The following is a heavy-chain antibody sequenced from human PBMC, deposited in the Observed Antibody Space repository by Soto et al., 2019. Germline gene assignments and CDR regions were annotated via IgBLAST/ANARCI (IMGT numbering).Heavy chain of an antibody. CDR2: IYYSGST. CDR1: GGSISSYY. V-gene: IGHV4-59*08. CDR3: AAPPSYYDFWSGYPPPWFDP. D-gene: IGHD3-3*01. Sequence: SETLSLTCTVSGGSISSYYWSWIRQPPGKGLEWIGYIYYSGSTNYNPSLKSRVTISVDTSKNQFSLKLSSVTAADTAVYYCAAPPSYYDFWSGYPPPWFDPWGQGTLVTVSS. J-gene: IGHJ5*02.